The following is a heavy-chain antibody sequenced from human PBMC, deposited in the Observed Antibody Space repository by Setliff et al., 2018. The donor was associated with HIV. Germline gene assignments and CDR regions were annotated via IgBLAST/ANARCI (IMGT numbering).Heavy chain of an antibody. CDR3: ARGQGPVDY. CDR1: GGSISSSSSY. V-gene: IGHV4-39*07. Sequence: SETLSLTCTVSGGSISSSSSYWGWIRQPPGKGLEWIGSIDYSGSTNNNPSLKSRVTISVDTSKNQFSLKLSGLTSDDTAVYYCARGQGPVDYWGQGTLVTVSS. CDR2: IDYSGST. J-gene: IGHJ4*02.